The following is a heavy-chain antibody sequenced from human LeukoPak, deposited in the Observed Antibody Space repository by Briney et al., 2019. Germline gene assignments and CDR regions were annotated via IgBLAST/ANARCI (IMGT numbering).Heavy chain of an antibody. V-gene: IGHV3-30*02. Sequence: SVKDRSTISRDNSKNTLSVQMNSLRAEDTAVYYCAKGMGDYDVLTGYPTPQWFDPWGQGTLVTVSS. J-gene: IGHJ5*02. D-gene: IGHD3-9*01. CDR3: AKGMGDYDVLTGYPTPQWFDP.